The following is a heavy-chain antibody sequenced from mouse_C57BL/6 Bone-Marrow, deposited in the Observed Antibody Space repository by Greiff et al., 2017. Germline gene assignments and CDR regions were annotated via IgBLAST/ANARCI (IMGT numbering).Heavy chain of an antibody. V-gene: IGHV1-15*01. CDR3: TRDTTVVAYYFDY. CDR2: IDPATGGT. J-gene: IGHJ2*01. D-gene: IGHD1-1*01. Sequence: QVQLQQSGAELVRPGASVTLSCKASGYTFTDYEMHWVKQTPVHGLEWIGAIDPATGGTAYNQKFKGKAILTADKSSSTAYMELRSLTSEDSAVYYCTRDTTVVAYYFDYWGQGTTLTVSS. CDR1: GYTFTDYE.